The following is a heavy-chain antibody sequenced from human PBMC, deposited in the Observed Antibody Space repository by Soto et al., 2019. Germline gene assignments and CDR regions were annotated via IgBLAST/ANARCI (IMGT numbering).Heavy chain of an antibody. J-gene: IGHJ4*02. CDR1: GGSISSSNW. CDR2: IYHSGST. D-gene: IGHD3-22*01. Sequence: PSETLSLTCAVSGGSISSSNWWSWVRQPPGKGLEWIGEIYHSGSTNYNPSLKSRVTISVDTSKNQFSLKLSSVTAADTAVYYCAIGSYYYDSSGYYYYGAQGTLVPVSS. CDR3: AIGSYYYDSSGYYYY. V-gene: IGHV4-4*02.